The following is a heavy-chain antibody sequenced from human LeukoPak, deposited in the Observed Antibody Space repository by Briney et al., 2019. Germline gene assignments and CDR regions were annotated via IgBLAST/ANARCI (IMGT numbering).Heavy chain of an antibody. V-gene: IGHV5-51*01. D-gene: IGHD6-19*01. CDR3: ARPIAVAGVYYFDY. J-gene: IGHJ4*02. Sequence: GEALKISFKGSGYCITTYWIGWVRPMPGKGLEWIRNISPGDSDTTYSPSFQGQVTISADKSISTAYLQWSSLKASDTAMYYCARPIAVAGVYYFDYWGQGALVTVSS. CDR2: ISPGDSDT. CDR1: GYCITTYW.